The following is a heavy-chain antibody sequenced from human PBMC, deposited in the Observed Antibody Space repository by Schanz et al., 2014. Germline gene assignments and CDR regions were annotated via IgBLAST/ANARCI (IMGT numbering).Heavy chain of an antibody. Sequence: QVQLVQSGAEVKKPGASVKVSCKASGYTFTSYSMHWVRQAPGQGLEWMGWITAYNGDTNYALKLQGRVTMTTDTSTGTAYMELRSLRSDDTALYYCTRAKRFGDMDVWGQGTTVNVSS. CDR2: ITAYNGDT. J-gene: IGHJ6*02. CDR3: TRAKRFGDMDV. CDR1: GYTFTSYS. D-gene: IGHD3-10*01. V-gene: IGHV1-18*04.